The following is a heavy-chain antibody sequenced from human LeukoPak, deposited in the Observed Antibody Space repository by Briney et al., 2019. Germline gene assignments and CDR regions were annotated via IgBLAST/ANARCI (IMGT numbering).Heavy chain of an antibody. CDR1: GFSFNSYS. Sequence: KPGGSLRLSCAASGFSFNSYSMSWVRQAPGKGLEWVGRIKSKTDGGTTDYAAPVKGRFTISRDDSKNTLYLQMNSLKTEDTAVYYCTTESTYYDFWGGYSSFDYWSQGTLVTVSS. V-gene: IGHV3-15*01. D-gene: IGHD3-3*01. CDR3: TTESTYYDFWGGYSSFDY. CDR2: IKSKTDGGTT. J-gene: IGHJ4*02.